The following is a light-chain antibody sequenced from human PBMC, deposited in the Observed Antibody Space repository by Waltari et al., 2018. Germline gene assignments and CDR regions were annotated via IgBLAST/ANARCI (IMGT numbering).Light chain of an antibody. CDR2: GAS. CDR1: QSVTS. CDR3: QQYGSLPLT. Sequence: EIVLTQSPGTLSLSPGARVTLSCRASQSVTSLAWYQHKPGQAPRLVIYGASTRATGIPDTFSGSGSGTDFTLTISRLEPEDFAVYYCQQYGSLPLTFGGGTKVEIK. V-gene: IGKV3-20*01. J-gene: IGKJ4*01.